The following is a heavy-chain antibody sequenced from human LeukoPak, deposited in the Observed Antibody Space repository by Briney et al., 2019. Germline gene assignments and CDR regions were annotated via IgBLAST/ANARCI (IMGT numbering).Heavy chain of an antibody. CDR2: IYSGGST. D-gene: IGHD4-17*01. CDR1: GFTVSSNY. Sequence: GGSLRLSCATSGFTVSSNYMSWVRQAPGKGLEWVSVIYSGGSTYYADSVKGRFTISRDNSKNTLYVQMNSLRAEDTAVYYCAKTETTVTASFDYWGQGTLVTVSS. V-gene: IGHV3-53*05. J-gene: IGHJ4*02. CDR3: AKTETTVTASFDY.